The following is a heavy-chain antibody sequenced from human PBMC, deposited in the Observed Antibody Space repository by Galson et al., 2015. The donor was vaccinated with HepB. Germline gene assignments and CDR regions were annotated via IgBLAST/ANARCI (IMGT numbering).Heavy chain of an antibody. CDR3: ATVRKWLRYPEPTNYYYYYGMDV. V-gene: IGHV1-24*01. CDR1: GYTLTELS. J-gene: IGHJ6*02. CDR2: FDPEDGET. D-gene: IGHD5-12*01. Sequence: SVKVSCKVSGYTLTELSMHWVRQAPGKGLEWMGGFDPEDGETIYAQKFQGRVTMTEDTSTDTAYMELSSLRSEDTAVYYCATVRKWLRYPEPTNYYYYYGMDVWGQGTTVTVSS.